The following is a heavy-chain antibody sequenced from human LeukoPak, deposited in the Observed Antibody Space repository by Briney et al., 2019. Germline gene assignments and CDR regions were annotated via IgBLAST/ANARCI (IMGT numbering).Heavy chain of an antibody. CDR2: INPNSGGT. V-gene: IGHV1-2*02. J-gene: IGHJ3*02. D-gene: IGHD3-3*01. CDR1: GYTFTGYY. Sequence: ASVKVSCKASGYTFTGYYMHWVRQAPGQGLEWMGWINPNSGGTNYAQKFQGRATMTRDTSISTAYMELSRLRSDDTAVYYCARTYYDFWSGYHIDAFDIWGQGTMVTVSS. CDR3: ARTYYDFWSGYHIDAFDI.